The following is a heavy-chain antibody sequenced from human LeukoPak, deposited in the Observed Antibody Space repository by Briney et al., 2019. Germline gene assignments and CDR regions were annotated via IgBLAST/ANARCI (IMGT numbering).Heavy chain of an antibody. Sequence: PGGSLRLFCAASGFTFDDYGMSWVRQAPGKGLEWVSGINWNGGSTGYADSVKGRFTISRDNAKNPLYLQMNSLRAEDTALYYCARVASHYCSSTSCYPFDYWGQGTLVTVSS. D-gene: IGHD2-2*01. CDR3: ARVASHYCSSTSCYPFDY. V-gene: IGHV3-20*04. CDR1: GFTFDDYG. CDR2: INWNGGST. J-gene: IGHJ4*02.